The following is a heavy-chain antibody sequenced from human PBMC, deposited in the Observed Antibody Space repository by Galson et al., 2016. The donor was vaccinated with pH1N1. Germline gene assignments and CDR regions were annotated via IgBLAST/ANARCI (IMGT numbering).Heavy chain of an antibody. V-gene: IGHV3-73*01. D-gene: IGHD1-26*01. CDR2: IRSKADSYAT. J-gene: IGHJ5*02. CDR1: GFTFSGSA. CDR3: TRPNSGSYEEFWFYP. Sequence: SLRLSCAASGFTFSGSAMHWVRQASGKGLEWVGRIRSKADSYATAYAASVEGRFTISRDDSKNTAYLQMNSQKTEDTAVYYCTRPNSGSYEEFWFYPWGQGTLVTVSS.